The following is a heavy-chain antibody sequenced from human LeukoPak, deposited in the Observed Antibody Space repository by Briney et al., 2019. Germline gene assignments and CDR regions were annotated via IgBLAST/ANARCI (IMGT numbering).Heavy chain of an antibody. CDR3: ARPGVGSGRYGAFDI. J-gene: IGHJ3*02. CDR1: GGSISSYY. CDR2: IYYSGST. Sequence: PSDTLSLTCTVSGGSISSYYWSWIRQPPGKGLEWIGYIYYSGSTNYNPSLESRVTMSVDTSKNQFSLKLRSVTAADTAVYYCARPGVGSGRYGAFDIWGQGTMVTVSS. D-gene: IGHD5-18*01. V-gene: IGHV4-59*08.